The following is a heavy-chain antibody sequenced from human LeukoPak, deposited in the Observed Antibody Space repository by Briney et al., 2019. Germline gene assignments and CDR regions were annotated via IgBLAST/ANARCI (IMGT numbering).Heavy chain of an antibody. V-gene: IGHV3-74*01. CDR2: INSDGRST. J-gene: IGHJ4*02. D-gene: IGHD3-3*01. CDR3: ARVTTFGVVATFDY. Sequence: RGSLRLSCAASGFTFSSYWMHWVRQAPGKGLVWVSRINSDGRSTSYADSAKGRFTISRDSAKNTLYLQMNSLRAEDTAVYYCARVTTFGVVATFDYWGQGTLVTVSS. CDR1: GFTFSSYW.